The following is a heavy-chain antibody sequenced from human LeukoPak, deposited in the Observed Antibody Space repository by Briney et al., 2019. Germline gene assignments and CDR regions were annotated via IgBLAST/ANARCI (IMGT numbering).Heavy chain of an antibody. CDR1: GYTFTSYG. V-gene: IGHV1-18*01. Sequence: GASVKVSCKASGYTFTSYGISWVRQAPGQGLEWMGWISAYNGNTNYAQKLQGRVTMTTDTSTSTAYMELRSLRSDDTAVYYCAARLGSCNDPRCDYFYYWGQGTLVTVSS. J-gene: IGHJ4*02. CDR3: AARLGSCNDPRCDYFYY. CDR2: ISAYNGNT. D-gene: IGHD2-15*01.